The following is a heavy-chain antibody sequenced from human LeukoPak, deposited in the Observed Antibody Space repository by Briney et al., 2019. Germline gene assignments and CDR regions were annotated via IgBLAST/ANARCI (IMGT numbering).Heavy chain of an antibody. V-gene: IGHV4-30-2*01. CDR2: IYHSGST. Sequence: SETLSLTCTVSGGSISSSSYYWGWIRQPPGKGLEWIGYIYHSGSTYYNPSLKSRVTISVDRSKNQFSLKLSSVTAADTAVYYCARGSGPSGYDYYYYYYGMDVWGQGTTVTVSS. CDR3: ARGSGPSGYDYYYYYYGMDV. J-gene: IGHJ6*02. D-gene: IGHD5-12*01. CDR1: GGSISSSSYY.